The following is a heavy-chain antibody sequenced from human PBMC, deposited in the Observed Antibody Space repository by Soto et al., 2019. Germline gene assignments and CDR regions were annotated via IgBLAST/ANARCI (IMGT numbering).Heavy chain of an antibody. CDR3: ARDPVVSSGWVRGMDV. J-gene: IGHJ6*02. CDR1: GFTFSSYG. D-gene: IGHD6-19*01. CDR2: IWYDGSNK. Sequence: QVQLVESGGGVVQPGRSLRLSCAASGFTFSSYGMHWVRQAPGKGLEWVAVIWYDGSNKYYADSVKGRFTISRDNSKTTLYLQMNSLRAEDTAVYYWARDPVVSSGWVRGMDVWGQGTTVTVSS. V-gene: IGHV3-33*01.